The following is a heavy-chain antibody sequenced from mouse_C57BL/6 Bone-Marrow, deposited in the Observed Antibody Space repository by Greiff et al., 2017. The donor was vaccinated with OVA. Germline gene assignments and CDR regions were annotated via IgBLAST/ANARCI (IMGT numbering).Heavy chain of an antibody. CDR1: GYTFTSYW. CDR3: ARSQLRVLYYGDY. CDR2: IHPNSGST. Sequence: QVQLQQPGAELVKPGASVKLSCKASGYTFTSYWMHWVKQRPGQGLEWIGMIHPNSGSTNYNEKFKSKATLTVDKSSSTAYMQLSSLTSEDSAVEYCARSQLRVLYYGDYWGQGTTLTVSS. D-gene: IGHD3-2*02. V-gene: IGHV1-64*01. J-gene: IGHJ2*01.